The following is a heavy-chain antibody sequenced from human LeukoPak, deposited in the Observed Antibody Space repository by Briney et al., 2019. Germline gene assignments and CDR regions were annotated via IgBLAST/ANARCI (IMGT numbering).Heavy chain of an antibody. V-gene: IGHV4-38-2*02. CDR3: ATVGDRSLAFDI. J-gene: IGHJ3*02. CDR1: GYSISNGYY. CDR2: ITHSGNT. Sequence: PSETLSLTCSVSGYSISNGYYWGWIRQPPGKGLEWIGSITHSGNTFYNPSLKSRGNILLDTSNNRFSLKMTSMTATDTAVYYCATVGDRSLAFDIWGQGTVVTVSS. D-gene: IGHD1-14*01.